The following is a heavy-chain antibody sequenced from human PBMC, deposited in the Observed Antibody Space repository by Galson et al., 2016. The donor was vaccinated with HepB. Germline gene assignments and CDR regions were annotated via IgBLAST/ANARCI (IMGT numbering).Heavy chain of an antibody. Sequence: LSLTCTVSGGSISSGGYYWSWIRQHPGKGLEWIGYIYYSGSTYYNPSLKSRVTISVDTSKNQFSLKLSSVTAADTAVYYCARATDCSGGNCYFDYWGQGTLVTVSS. CDR2: IYYSGST. D-gene: IGHD2-15*01. CDR1: GGSISSGGYY. CDR3: ARATDCSGGNCYFDY. J-gene: IGHJ4*02. V-gene: IGHV4-31*03.